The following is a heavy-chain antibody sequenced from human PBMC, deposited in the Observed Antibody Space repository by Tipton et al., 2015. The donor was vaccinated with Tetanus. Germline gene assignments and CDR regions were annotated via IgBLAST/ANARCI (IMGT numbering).Heavy chain of an antibody. CDR1: GYSVGRGTDY. D-gene: IGHD2-21*02. CDR3: AGFYCGGACHSPYFNAMDV. V-gene: IGHV4-61*01. J-gene: IGHJ6*02. CDR2: VYLSGST. Sequence: LRLSCSVSGYSVGRGTDYWTWIRQPPGKGLEWIGHVYLSGSTYYNPSLESRLTLSVDESNNRFSLQLKSVTTADTAVYYCAGFYCGGACHSPYFNAMDVWGQGTTVTVSS.